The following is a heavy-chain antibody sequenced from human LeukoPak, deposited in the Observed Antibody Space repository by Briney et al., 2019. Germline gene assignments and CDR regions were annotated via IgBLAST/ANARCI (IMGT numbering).Heavy chain of an antibody. J-gene: IGHJ5*02. CDR1: GGTFSSYA. CDR3: ARGRVGAINWFDP. V-gene: IGHV1-69*05. CDR2: IIPIFGTA. D-gene: IGHD1-26*01. Sequence: ASVKVTCKASGGTFSSYAISWVRQAPGQGLEWMGGIIPIFGTANYAQKFQGRATITTDESTSTAYMELSSLRSEDTAVYYCARGRVGAINWFDPWGQGTLVTVSS.